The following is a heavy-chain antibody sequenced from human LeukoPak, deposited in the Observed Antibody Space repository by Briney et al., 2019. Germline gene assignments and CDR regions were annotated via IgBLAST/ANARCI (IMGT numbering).Heavy chain of an antibody. CDR2: IRYDGNNK. CDR1: GFTFSSYG. Sequence: PGGSLRLSCAAPGFTFSSYGMHWVRQAPGKGLEWVTFIRYDGNNKYYADSLKGRITISRDNSKNTLYLQMNSLRAEDTAVYYCAKEGDWKGDYYYMDVWGKGATVTVSS. V-gene: IGHV3-30*02. J-gene: IGHJ6*03. D-gene: IGHD1-1*01. CDR3: AKEGDWKGDYYYMDV.